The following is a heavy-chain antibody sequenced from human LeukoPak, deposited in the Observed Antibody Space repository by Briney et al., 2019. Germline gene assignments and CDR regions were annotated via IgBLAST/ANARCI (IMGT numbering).Heavy chain of an antibody. V-gene: IGHV4-59*01. CDR3: ARGVNWIDP. CDR1: GGSISSYY. D-gene: IGHD6-13*01. CDR2: ISYSAIT. J-gene: IGHJ5*02. Sequence: SQTLSLTCTVSGGSISSYYWSWIRQPPGKGLEWIGYISYSAITNYNPALKSRVTISIDTSKNQFSLKLSSVTAADTAVYYCARGVNWIDPWGQGTLVTVSS.